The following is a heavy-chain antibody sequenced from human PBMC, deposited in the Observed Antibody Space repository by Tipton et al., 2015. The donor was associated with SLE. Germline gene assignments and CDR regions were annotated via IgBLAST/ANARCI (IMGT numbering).Heavy chain of an antibody. CDR3: ARGAPREKEYYYYYMDV. V-gene: IGHV4-31*03. CDR2: MSYSGST. CDR1: GGSISSDDYY. J-gene: IGHJ6*03. Sequence: LRLSCTVSGGSISSDDYYWTWIRQHPGKGLEWIGHMSYSGSTYYNPSLKSRITISVDTSKNHFSLKLSSVTAADTAVYYCARGAPREKEYYYYYMDVWGKGTPVTVSS.